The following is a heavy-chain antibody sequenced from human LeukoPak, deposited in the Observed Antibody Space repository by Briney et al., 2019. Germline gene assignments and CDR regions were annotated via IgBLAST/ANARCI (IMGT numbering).Heavy chain of an antibody. CDR2: ISSSSSYI. V-gene: IGHV3-21*01. Sequence: GGSLRLSCAASGFTFSSYSVNWVRQAPGKGLEWVSSISSSSSYIYYADSVKGRFTISRDNAKNSLYLQMNSLRAEDTAVYYCALDCSGGSCYVAYWGQGTLVTVSS. J-gene: IGHJ4*02. CDR3: ALDCSGGSCYVAY. D-gene: IGHD2-15*01. CDR1: GFTFSSYS.